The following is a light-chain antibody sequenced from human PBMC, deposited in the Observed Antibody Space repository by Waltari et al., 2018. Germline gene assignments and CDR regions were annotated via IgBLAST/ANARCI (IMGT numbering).Light chain of an antibody. CDR2: AAS. CDR3: QQSYSTPRT. Sequence: DIQMTQSPPSLSASVGDRVTITCRGSQGISSYLSWYQQKPGKAPNLLIYAASSLQSGVPSRFSGSGSGTDFTLTISSLQPEDFATYYCQQSYSTPRTFGQGTRVEIK. V-gene: IGKV1-39*01. CDR1: QGISSY. J-gene: IGKJ1*01.